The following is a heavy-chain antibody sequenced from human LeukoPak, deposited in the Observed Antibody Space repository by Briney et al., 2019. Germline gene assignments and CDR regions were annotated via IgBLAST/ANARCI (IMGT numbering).Heavy chain of an antibody. V-gene: IGHV3-74*01. J-gene: IGHJ3*02. CDR3: ARAGVAGGFDI. CDR1: GFSFSRSW. D-gene: IGHD2-15*01. CDR2: IDSVGGSI. Sequence: GGSLRLSCTASGFSFSRSWIHWVRQAPGKGLVWVSRIDSVGGSIIYADSVEGRFTIFRDNAKNMVYLHMNSLRAEDTAVYYCARAGVAGGFDIWGQGTMVTVSS.